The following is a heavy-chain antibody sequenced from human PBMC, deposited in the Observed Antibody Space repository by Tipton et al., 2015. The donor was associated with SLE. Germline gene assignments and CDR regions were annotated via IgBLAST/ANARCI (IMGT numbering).Heavy chain of an antibody. J-gene: IGHJ3*02. V-gene: IGHV4-59*01. CDR3: ARAEGSWDGFDI. CDR1: GGSISSYY. CDR2: IYYSGRT. D-gene: IGHD2-15*01. Sequence: TLSLTCTVSGGSISSYYWSWLRQPPGRGLEWIGYIYYSGRTNYNPSLNSRFTIPEDTSKNQFSLKLSSVTAADTAGYYCARAEGSWDGFDIWGQGTMVTVSS.